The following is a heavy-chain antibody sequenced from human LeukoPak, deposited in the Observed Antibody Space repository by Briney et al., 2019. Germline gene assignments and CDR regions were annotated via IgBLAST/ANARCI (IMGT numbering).Heavy chain of an antibody. CDR3: ARGRSYGDYPDYFDY. D-gene: IGHD4-17*01. CDR1: GFTFSSYG. CDR2: IRYDGSNK. V-gene: IGHV3-30*02. J-gene: IGHJ4*02. Sequence: GGSLRLSCAASGFTFSSYGMHWVRQAPGKGLEWVAFIRYDGSNKYYADSVKGRFTISRDNSKNTLYLQMNSLRAEDTAVYYCARGRSYGDYPDYFDYWGQGTLVTVSS.